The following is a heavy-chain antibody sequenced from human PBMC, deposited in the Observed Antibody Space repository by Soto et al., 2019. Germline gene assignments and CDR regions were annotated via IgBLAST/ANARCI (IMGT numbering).Heavy chain of an antibody. D-gene: IGHD3-10*01. J-gene: IGHJ4*02. V-gene: IGHV4-4*02. CDR3: ASITLIRGRYFGY. CDR1: GGSISSNNW. CDR2: ISHSGST. Sequence: SETLSLTCTVSGGSISSNNWWSWVRQPPGKGLEWIGEISHSGSTNYNPSLKSRVTISVDKSKNQFSLKLSSVTAADTSVYYCASITLIRGRYFGYWGLGTLGTVSS.